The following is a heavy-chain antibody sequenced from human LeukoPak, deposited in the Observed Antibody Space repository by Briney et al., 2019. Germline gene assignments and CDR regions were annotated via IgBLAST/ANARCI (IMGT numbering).Heavy chain of an antibody. Sequence: GGSLRLSCAASGFTFSSYAMSWVRQAQGKGWRWSSAISGSGGSTYYADSVKGRLTISRDNSKNTLYLQMNSLRAEDTAVYYCAKALEGVVTAPTDYWGQGTLVTVSS. V-gene: IGHV3-23*01. CDR1: GFTFSSYA. J-gene: IGHJ4*02. CDR3: AKALEGVVTAPTDY. D-gene: IGHD2-21*02. CDR2: ISGSGGST.